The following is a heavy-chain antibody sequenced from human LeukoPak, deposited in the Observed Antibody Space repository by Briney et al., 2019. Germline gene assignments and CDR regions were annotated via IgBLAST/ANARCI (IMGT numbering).Heavy chain of an antibody. CDR2: IKSKTDGGTT. CDR3: TPEAEKYYDFWSGYPPPDVFDI. J-gene: IGHJ3*02. Sequence: GGSLRLSCAASGFAFSNAWMSWVRQAPGKGLEWVGRIKSKTDGGTTDYAAPVKGRFTISRDDSKNTLYLQMNSLKTEDTAVYYCTPEAEKYYDFWSGYPPPDVFDIWGQGTMVTVSS. D-gene: IGHD3-3*01. CDR1: GFAFSNAW. V-gene: IGHV3-15*01.